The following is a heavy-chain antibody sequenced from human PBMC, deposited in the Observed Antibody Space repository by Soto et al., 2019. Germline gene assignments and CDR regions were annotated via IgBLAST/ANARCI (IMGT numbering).Heavy chain of an antibody. J-gene: IGHJ4*02. CDR1: GYSFTSYW. Sequence: ESLKMSCKGSGYSFTSYWIGWVRQMPGKGLEWMGIIYPGDSDTRYSPSFQGQVTISADKSISTAYLQWSSLMASDTAMYYCARQMGNSGFGFDYWGQGTLVTVSS. D-gene: IGHD3-3*01. CDR3: ARQMGNSGFGFDY. V-gene: IGHV5-51*01. CDR2: IYPGDSDT.